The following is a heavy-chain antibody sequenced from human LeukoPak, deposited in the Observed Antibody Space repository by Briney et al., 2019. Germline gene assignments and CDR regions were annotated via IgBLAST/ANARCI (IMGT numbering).Heavy chain of an antibody. J-gene: IGHJ5*02. Sequence: PSETLSLTCTVSGGSISSYYWSWIRQSPGRGLEWIGYSYDSGSTNYNPSLKSRVTISIDTSNNQFSLKLSSVTAADTAVYYCARVKAYSNSGGFDPWGQGTVVTVSS. CDR2: SYDSGST. D-gene: IGHD4-11*01. CDR3: ARVKAYSNSGGFDP. V-gene: IGHV4-59*01. CDR1: GGSISSYY.